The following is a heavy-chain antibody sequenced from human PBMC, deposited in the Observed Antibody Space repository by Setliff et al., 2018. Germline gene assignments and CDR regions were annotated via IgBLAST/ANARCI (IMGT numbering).Heavy chain of an antibody. V-gene: IGHV3-48*03. D-gene: IGHD3-3*01. Sequence: GGSLRLSCAASGFTFSSYEMNWVRQAPGKGLEWVSYISSSGITIYYADSVKGRFTISRDNSKNTLYLQMNNLRAEDTAVYYCARQNDFWSGQDFDYWGQGTLVTVSS. J-gene: IGHJ4*02. CDR3: ARQNDFWSGQDFDY. CDR1: GFTFSSYE. CDR2: ISSSGITI.